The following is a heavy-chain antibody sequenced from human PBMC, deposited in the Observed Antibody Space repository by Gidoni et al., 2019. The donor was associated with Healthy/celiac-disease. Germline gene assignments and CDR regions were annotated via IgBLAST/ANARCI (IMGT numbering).Heavy chain of an antibody. Sequence: EVQLLESGVGLVPPGGSLRLSCAASGFTFSLSAMSWVRQEPGKGLEVVSASRGSGGSTYYADSVKGRFTISRDNYKNTLYLQMNSLRAEDTAVYYCAKDCNTAPAGTPYNWFDPWGQGTLVTVSS. CDR1: GFTFSLSA. CDR3: AKDCNTAPAGTPYNWFDP. D-gene: IGHD6-13*01. J-gene: IGHJ5*02. V-gene: IGHV3-23*01. CDR2: SRGSGGST.